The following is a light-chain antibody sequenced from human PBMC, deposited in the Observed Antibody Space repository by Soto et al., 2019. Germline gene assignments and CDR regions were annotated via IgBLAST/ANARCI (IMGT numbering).Light chain of an antibody. Sequence: DIQMTQSPSSLSASIGDRVTITCRASQSISSYLNWFQQKPGEAPKLLIQAASSLQSGVPSRFSGSGSGTDFTLTINSLQPEDFATYYCQQSYSTPHTFGQGTKLEIK. CDR1: QSISSY. V-gene: IGKV1-39*01. CDR3: QQSYSTPHT. CDR2: AAS. J-gene: IGKJ2*01.